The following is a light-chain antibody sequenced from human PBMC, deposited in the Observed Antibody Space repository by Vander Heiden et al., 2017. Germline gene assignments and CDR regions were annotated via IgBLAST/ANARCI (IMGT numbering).Light chain of an antibody. Sequence: QSALTQPPSASGSPGQSVTISCTGTSSDVGVYNYVSWYQQHPGKAPKRMIYAVKKRPSGVPDRFSGSKSGNTASLTVSGLQSEDEADYYCSSYAGSNMVVFGGGTKLTVL. CDR1: SSDVGVYNY. CDR3: SSYAGSNMVV. CDR2: AVK. V-gene: IGLV2-8*01. J-gene: IGLJ3*02.